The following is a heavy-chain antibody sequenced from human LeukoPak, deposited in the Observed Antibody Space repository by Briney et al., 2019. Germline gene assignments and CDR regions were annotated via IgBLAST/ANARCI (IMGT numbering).Heavy chain of an antibody. J-gene: IGHJ3*02. CDR2: IYYSGST. CDR3: ARGYSYASDAFDI. Sequence: SETLSLTCTVSGGSISSSSYYWGWIRQPPGKGLEWIGSIYYSGSTYYNPSLKSRVTISVDTSKNQFSLKLSSVTAADTAVYYCARGYSYASDAFDIWGQGTMVTVSS. V-gene: IGHV4-39*07. D-gene: IGHD5-18*01. CDR1: GGSISSSSYY.